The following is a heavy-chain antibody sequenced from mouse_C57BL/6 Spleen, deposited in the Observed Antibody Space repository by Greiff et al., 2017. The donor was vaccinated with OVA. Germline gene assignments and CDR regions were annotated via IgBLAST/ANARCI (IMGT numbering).Heavy chain of an antibody. D-gene: IGHD2-2*01. Sequence: EVKLLESGPGLVKPSQSLSLTCSVTGYSITSGYYWNWIRQFPGNKLEWMGYISYDGSNNYNPSLKNRISITRDTSKNQFFLKLNSLTTEDAATYYCGRDGGGYDVYDMDDWGKGTSVTVSS. CDR3: GRDGGGYDVYDMDD. V-gene: IGHV3-6*01. CDR2: ISYDGSN. J-gene: IGHJ4*01. CDR1: GYSITSGYY.